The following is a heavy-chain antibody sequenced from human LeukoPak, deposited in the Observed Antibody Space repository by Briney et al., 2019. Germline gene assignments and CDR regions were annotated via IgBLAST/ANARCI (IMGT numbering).Heavy chain of an antibody. CDR3: ATGHSYGYDY. Sequence: GGSLRLSCAASGFSFSDYGMHWVRQPPGKGLVWVALVKGDGRTTIYADSVKGRFTISRDNAKNTLYLQMNSLRADDSGVYYCATGHSYGYDYWGQGVLVTVSS. D-gene: IGHD5-18*01. CDR1: GFSFSDYG. CDR2: VKGDGRTT. V-gene: IGHV3-74*01. J-gene: IGHJ4*02.